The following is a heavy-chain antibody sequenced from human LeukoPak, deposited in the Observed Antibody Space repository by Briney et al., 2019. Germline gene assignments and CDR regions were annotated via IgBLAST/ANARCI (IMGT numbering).Heavy chain of an antibody. V-gene: IGHV3-21*01. CDR1: GFTFSSYA. CDR2: ISSSSSYI. J-gene: IGHJ4*02. Sequence: GGSLRLSCAASGFTFSSYAMNWVRQAPGKGLEWVSSISSSSSYIYYADSVKGRFTISRDNAKNSLYLQMNSLRAEDTAVYYCARDSRGGGGYWGQGTLVTVSS. D-gene: IGHD3-16*01. CDR3: ARDSRGGGGY.